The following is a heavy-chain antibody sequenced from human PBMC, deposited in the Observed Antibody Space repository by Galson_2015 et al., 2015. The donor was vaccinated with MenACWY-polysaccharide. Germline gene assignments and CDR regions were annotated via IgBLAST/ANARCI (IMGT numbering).Heavy chain of an antibody. V-gene: IGHV1-8*01. CDR2: MNPNSGNT. CDR1: GYSFSSYD. J-gene: IGHJ5*02. Sequence: SVKVSCKASGYSFSSYDINWVRQTTGQGLEWMGWMNPNSGNTGYAQKFQGRVTMTRNTSISIAYMELSSLRSEDTAVYYCARGGKYYYASSGYLNWFDPWGQGTLATVSS. CDR3: ARGGKYYYASSGYLNWFDP. D-gene: IGHD3-22*01.